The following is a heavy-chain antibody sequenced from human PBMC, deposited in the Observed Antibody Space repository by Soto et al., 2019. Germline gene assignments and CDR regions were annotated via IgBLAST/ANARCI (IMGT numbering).Heavy chain of an antibody. Sequence: ASVKVSCKASGGTFSSYTISWVRQAPGQGLEWMGRIIPILGIANYAQKFQGRVTITADKSTSTAYMELSSLRSEDTAVYYCASCRYYDFWSGYEDVFDYLGQGTLVTVSS. V-gene: IGHV1-69*02. D-gene: IGHD3-3*01. CDR3: ASCRYYDFWSGYEDVFDY. J-gene: IGHJ4*02. CDR2: IIPILGIA. CDR1: GGTFSSYT.